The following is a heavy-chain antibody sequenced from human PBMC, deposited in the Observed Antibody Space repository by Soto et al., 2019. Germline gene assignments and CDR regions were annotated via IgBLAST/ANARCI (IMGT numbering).Heavy chain of an antibody. V-gene: IGHV1-69*02. J-gene: IGHJ2*01. Sequence: ASVKVSCKTSGGTFSSYTISWVRQDPGQGLEWMGRIIPILGIANYAQKFQGRVTITADKSTSTAYMELSSLRSEDTAVYYFASKGYGDYGADWYFDLWGRGTLVTVSS. CDR2: IIPILGIA. D-gene: IGHD4-17*01. CDR3: ASKGYGDYGADWYFDL. CDR1: GGTFSSYT.